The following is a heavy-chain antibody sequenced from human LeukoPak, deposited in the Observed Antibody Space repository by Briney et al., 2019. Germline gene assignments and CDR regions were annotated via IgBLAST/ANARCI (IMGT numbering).Heavy chain of an antibody. J-gene: IGHJ4*02. CDR1: GYTFTSYD. CDR2: ISAYNGNT. D-gene: IGHD1-26*01. V-gene: IGHV1-18*01. CDR3: ARVRGGGSMRYLDY. Sequence: ASVKVSCKASGYTFTSYDINWVRQAPGQGLEWMGWISAYNGNTNYAQKLQGRVTMTTDTSTSTAYMELRSLRSDDTAVYYCARVRGGGSMRYLDYWGQGTLVTVSS.